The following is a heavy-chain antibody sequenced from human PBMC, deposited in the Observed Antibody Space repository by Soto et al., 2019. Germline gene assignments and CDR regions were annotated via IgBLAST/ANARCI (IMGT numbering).Heavy chain of an antibody. CDR3: GRGLYFDWLSIYYHYYMDV. V-gene: IGHV1-18*01. J-gene: IGHJ6*03. CDR2: ISAYNGNT. CDR1: GYTFTSYG. Sequence: ASVKVSCKASGYTFTSYGISWVRQAPGQGLEWMGWISAYNGNTNYAQKLQGRVTMTTDTSTSTAYMELSSLRSDDTAVYYCGRGLYFDWLSIYYHYYMDVWGKGTTVTVSS. D-gene: IGHD3-9*01.